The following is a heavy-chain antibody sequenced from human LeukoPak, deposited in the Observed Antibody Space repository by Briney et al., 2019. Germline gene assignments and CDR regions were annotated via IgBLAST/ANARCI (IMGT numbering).Heavy chain of an antibody. V-gene: IGHV4-39*07. D-gene: IGHD3-10*01. CDR2: IYYSGST. CDR3: ARPYYGSGNNWFDP. J-gene: IGHJ5*02. Sequence: SETLSLTCTVSGGSISSSSYYWGWIRQPPGKGLEWIGSIYYSGSTNYNPSLKSRVTISVDTSKNQFSLKLSSVTAADTAVYYCARPYYGSGNNWFDPWGQGTLVTVSS. CDR1: GGSISSSSYY.